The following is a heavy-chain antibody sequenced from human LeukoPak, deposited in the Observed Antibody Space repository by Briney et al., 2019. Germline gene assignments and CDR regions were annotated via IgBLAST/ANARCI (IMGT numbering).Heavy chain of an antibody. CDR1: GYTFTDYY. J-gene: IGHJ3*02. CDR2: INPSTGGT. D-gene: IGHD2-8*01. CDR3: TRDCVFPTQCLYDDAFDI. Sequence: EASVKVSCKASGYTFTDYYMNWVRQAPGQGLEWMGWINPSTGGTNYAQKFQGRVTMTRDTSISTAYTELSGLRSDDTAVYYCTRDCVFPTQCLYDDAFDIWGQGTMVTVSS. V-gene: IGHV1-2*02.